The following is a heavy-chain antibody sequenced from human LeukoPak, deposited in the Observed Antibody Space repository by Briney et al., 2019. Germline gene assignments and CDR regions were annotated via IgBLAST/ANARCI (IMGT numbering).Heavy chain of an antibody. D-gene: IGHD2-2*01. V-gene: IGHV4-59*11. J-gene: IGHJ4*02. CDR3: ARFSSGCTTASCYVDY. CDR2: IHSSGST. Sequence: SETLSLTCNVSGDSMNNHHWTWIRQPPGKGLELIGHIHSSGSTTYTPSLKSRVTVSLDTSKNQFSLKLSSATAADTALYYCARFSSGCTTASCYVDYWGQGILVTVSS. CDR1: GDSMNNHH.